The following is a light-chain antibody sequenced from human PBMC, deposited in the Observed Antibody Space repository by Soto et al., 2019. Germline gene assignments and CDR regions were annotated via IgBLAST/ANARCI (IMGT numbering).Light chain of an antibody. CDR3: QQSFSAPWT. CDR2: AAS. Sequence: DFQMTQSPSSLSASVGDRVTITCRASQHISWYLNWYLQKPGNAPNFLIYAASTLQSWVPLRFSGSGSGTEFTLTINSLQPEDFATYYCQQSFSAPWTFGQGTKVEVK. CDR1: QHISWY. J-gene: IGKJ1*01. V-gene: IGKV1-39*01.